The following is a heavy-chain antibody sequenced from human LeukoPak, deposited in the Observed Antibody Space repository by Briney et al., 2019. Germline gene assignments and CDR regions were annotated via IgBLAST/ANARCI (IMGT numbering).Heavy chain of an antibody. CDR2: IYYSGST. CDR3: ARQGCITTSCHTIDH. J-gene: IGHJ4*02. V-gene: IGHV4-59*01. D-gene: IGHD2-2*02. Sequence: SETLSLTCTVSGGSISSYYWSWIRQPPGKGLEWIGYIYYSGSTNYNPSLKSRVTISVDTSKHQFSLKLNSVTAADTAVYYCARQGCITTSCHTIDHWGQGTLVTVSS. CDR1: GGSISSYY.